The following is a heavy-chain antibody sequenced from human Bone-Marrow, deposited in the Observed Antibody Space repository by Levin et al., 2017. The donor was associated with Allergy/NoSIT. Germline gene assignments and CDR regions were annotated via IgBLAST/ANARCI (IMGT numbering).Heavy chain of an antibody. V-gene: IGHV3-30-3*01. J-gene: IGHJ5*02. CDR2: ISYDGSKE. Sequence: HGESLKISCAASGFTFDRHAMHWVRQAPGKGLEWVAVISYDGSKEHYADSVKGRFTISRDNSKNTLYLQMNSLRGEDTAVYYCARDSSSWFDPWGQGTLVTVSS. CDR1: GFTFDRHA. D-gene: IGHD6-13*01. CDR3: ARDSSSWFDP.